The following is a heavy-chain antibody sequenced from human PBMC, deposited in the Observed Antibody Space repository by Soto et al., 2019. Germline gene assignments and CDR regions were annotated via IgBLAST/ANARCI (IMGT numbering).Heavy chain of an antibody. J-gene: IGHJ4*02. V-gene: IGHV4-61*08. Sequence: SETLSLTCTVSGGSVSSGGYYWSWIRQPPGKGLEWIGYIFYSGSTNYNPSLKSRVTISVDTSKNQFSLKLSSVTAADTAVYYCARFLFYSTSWYYFDYWGQGTLVTVSS. D-gene: IGHD6-13*01. CDR2: IFYSGST. CDR3: ARFLFYSTSWYYFDY. CDR1: GGSVSSGGYY.